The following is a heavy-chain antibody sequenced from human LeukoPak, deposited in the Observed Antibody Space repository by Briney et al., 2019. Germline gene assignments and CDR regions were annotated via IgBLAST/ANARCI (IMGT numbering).Heavy chain of an antibody. CDR3: ARGITVFGTLDY. V-gene: IGHV3-23*05. CDR1: GFTFRSYA. J-gene: IGHJ4*02. Sequence: PGGSLRLSCAASGFTFRSYAMSWVRQAPGKGLEWVSAITGTIISTYYVDSVRGRFTISRDNSKNTLYLQMDSLRAEDTAIYYCARGITVFGTLDYWGQGTLVTVSS. CDR2: ITGTIIST. D-gene: IGHD3-3*01.